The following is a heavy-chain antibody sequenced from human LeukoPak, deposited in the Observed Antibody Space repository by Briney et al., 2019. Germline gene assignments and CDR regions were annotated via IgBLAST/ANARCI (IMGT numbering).Heavy chain of an antibody. V-gene: IGHV4-34*01. CDR1: GVSFSGYY. CDR2: INHSGSS. D-gene: IGHD6-13*01. CDR3: ARGRSSSWYGLYYFDY. J-gene: IGHJ4*02. Sequence: SETLSLTCAGYGVSFSGYYWSWIGQPPGKGLEGVGEINHSGSSNYNPSLKSRVTISVDTSKNPFSLKLSSVTAADTAVYYCARGRSSSWYGLYYFDYWGQGTLVTVSS.